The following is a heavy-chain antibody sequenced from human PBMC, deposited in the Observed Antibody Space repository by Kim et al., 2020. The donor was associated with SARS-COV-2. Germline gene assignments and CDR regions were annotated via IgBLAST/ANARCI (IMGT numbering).Heavy chain of an antibody. CDR3: ARVPPTYYYDSSGRRIIDY. Sequence: GGSLRLSCAASGFTFSSSAMHWVRQAPGKGLEWVAVISYDGSNKYYADSVKGRFTISRDNSKNTLYLQMNSLRAEDTAVYYCARVPPTYYYDSSGRRIIDYWGQGTLVTVSS. CDR1: GFTFSSSA. V-gene: IGHV3-30*04. CDR2: ISYDGSNK. D-gene: IGHD3-22*01. J-gene: IGHJ4*02.